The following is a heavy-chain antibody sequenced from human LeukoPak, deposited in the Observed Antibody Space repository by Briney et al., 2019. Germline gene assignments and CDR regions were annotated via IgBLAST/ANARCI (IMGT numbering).Heavy chain of an antibody. Sequence: SETLSLTCAVYGGSFSGYYWSWIRQPPGKGLEWIGYIYYSGSTNYNPSLKSRVTISVDTSKNQFSLKLSSVTAADTAVYYCAAGIVGATDYWGQGTLVTVSS. CDR1: GGSFSGYY. J-gene: IGHJ4*02. CDR2: IYYSGST. V-gene: IGHV4-59*01. CDR3: AAGIVGATDY. D-gene: IGHD1-26*01.